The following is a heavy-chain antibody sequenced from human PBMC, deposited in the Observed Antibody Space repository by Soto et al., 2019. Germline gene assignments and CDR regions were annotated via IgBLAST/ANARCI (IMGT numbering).Heavy chain of an antibody. D-gene: IGHD3-22*01. J-gene: IGHJ3*02. Sequence: PSETLYLTCTVSGGSISSSGYYWGWIRQPPGKGLEWIGSIYYSGSTYYNPSLKSRVTISVDTSKNQFSLKLSSVTAADTAVYYCVAYDSSGYDAFDIWGQGTMVTVSS. CDR3: VAYDSSGYDAFDI. CDR1: GGSISSSGYY. V-gene: IGHV4-39*01. CDR2: IYYSGST.